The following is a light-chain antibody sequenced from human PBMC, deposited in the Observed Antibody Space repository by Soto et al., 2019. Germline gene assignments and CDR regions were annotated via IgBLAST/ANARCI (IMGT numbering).Light chain of an antibody. V-gene: IGKV3-11*01. CDR1: QSVSSY. CDR3: QHRSYWSPIP. CDR2: DAS. Sequence: EIVLTQSPATLSLSPGETATLSCRASQSVSSYLAWYQQKPGQAPRLLIYDASNRATGIPARFSGSGSGTDFTLTISSLEPEYFAVYYCQHRSYWSPIPFGYGTRLE. J-gene: IGKJ5*01.